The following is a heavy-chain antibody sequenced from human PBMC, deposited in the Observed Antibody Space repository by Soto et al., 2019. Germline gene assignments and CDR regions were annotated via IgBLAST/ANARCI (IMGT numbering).Heavy chain of an antibody. V-gene: IGHV3-30*18. Sequence: PGGSLRLSCAASGFTFSSYGMHWVRQAPGKGLEWVAVISYDGSNKYYADSVKGRFTISRDNSKNTLYLQMNSLRAEDTAVYYCAKEFHSYYYYGMDVWGQGTTVTVSS. CDR2: ISYDGSNK. J-gene: IGHJ6*02. CDR3: AKEFHSYYYYGMDV. CDR1: GFTFSSYG. D-gene: IGHD2-21*01.